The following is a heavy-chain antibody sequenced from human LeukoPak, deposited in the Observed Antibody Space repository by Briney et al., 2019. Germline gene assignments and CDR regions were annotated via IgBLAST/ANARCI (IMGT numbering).Heavy chain of an antibody. J-gene: IGHJ5*02. CDR1: GFTFSSYA. D-gene: IGHD2-15*01. CDR3: AKSAQRVVVAATSPNWFDP. Sequence: GGSLRLSCAAYGFTFSSYAMSWVRQAPGKGLEWVSAISGIGRSTYYADSVKGRFTISRDNSKNTLYLQMNSLRAEDTAVYNCAKSAQRVVVAATSPNWFDPWGQGTLVTVSS. CDR2: ISGIGRST. V-gene: IGHV3-23*01.